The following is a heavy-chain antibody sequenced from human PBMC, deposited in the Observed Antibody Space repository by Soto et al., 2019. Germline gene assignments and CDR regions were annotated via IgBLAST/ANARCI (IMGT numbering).Heavy chain of an antibody. J-gene: IGHJ4*02. V-gene: IGHV2-5*01. Sequence: QITLKESGPTLVKVTQTLTLTCTFSGFSLSTYGVGVGWIRQPPGGALEWLGLFYWNDDKHYSPSLKSRMTTTTDYSTRPVVLTLTNMDPVDTATYDCAHRALDYNVLFDFWGQGTLVTVSS. CDR1: GFSLSTYGVG. CDR3: AHRALDYNVLFDF. D-gene: IGHD4-4*01. CDR2: FYWNDDK.